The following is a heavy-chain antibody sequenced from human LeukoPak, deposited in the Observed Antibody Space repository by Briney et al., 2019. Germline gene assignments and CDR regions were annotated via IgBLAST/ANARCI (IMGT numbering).Heavy chain of an antibody. Sequence: SETLSLTCAVYGGSFSGYYWSWIRQPPGKGLEWIGEINHSGSTNYNPSLKSRVTISVDTSKNQFSLKLSSVTAADTAVYYCARLFCTATCSFGGGFDHWGQGILVTVSS. CDR3: ARLFCTATCSFGGGFDH. D-gene: IGHD2-8*02. J-gene: IGHJ4*02. CDR2: INHSGST. CDR1: GGSFSGYY. V-gene: IGHV4-34*01.